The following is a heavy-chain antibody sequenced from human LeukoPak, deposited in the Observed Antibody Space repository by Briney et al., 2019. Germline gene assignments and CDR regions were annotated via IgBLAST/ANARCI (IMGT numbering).Heavy chain of an antibody. J-gene: IGHJ6*02. CDR1: GGSISSGDYY. CDR3: AGDHYYDSKTRYYGMDV. V-gene: IGHV4-30-4*08. Sequence: SETLSLTCTVSGGSISSGDYYWSWIRQPPGKGLEWIGYIHYSGSTYYNPSLRSRVTISVNTSKNQFSLKLSSVTAADTAVYYCAGDHYYDSKTRYYGMDVWGQGTTVTVSS. D-gene: IGHD3-22*01. CDR2: IHYSGST.